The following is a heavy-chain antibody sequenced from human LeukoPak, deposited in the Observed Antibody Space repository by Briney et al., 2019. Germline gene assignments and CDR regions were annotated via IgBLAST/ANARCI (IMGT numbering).Heavy chain of an antibody. V-gene: IGHV3-23*01. CDR1: GFTFSSYA. CDR3: AKGQVASATQVRFDP. CDR2: TSGSGDSS. J-gene: IGHJ5*02. Sequence: GGSLRLSCAASGFTFSSYAMTWVRQAPGEGLEWVSTTSGSGDSSLYAESVEGRFTISRDNSKNTLYLQMNSLRGEDTAVYYCAKGQVASATQVRFDPWGQGTLVTVSS. D-gene: IGHD5-12*01.